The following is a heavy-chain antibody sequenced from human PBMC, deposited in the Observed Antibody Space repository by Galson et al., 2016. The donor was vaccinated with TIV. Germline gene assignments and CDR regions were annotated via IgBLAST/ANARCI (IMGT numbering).Heavy chain of an antibody. CDR3: RRPSRSAYYGLDV. V-gene: IGHV3-11*01. Sequence: SLRLSCAASGFIFSDFYMSWVRQAPGKGLEWISYISGSDTTTYYADNVQGRITVYRDNAKNSLHLEMNRLRSDDTAVYYCRRPSRSAYYGLDVWGQGTTVTVSS. CDR1: GFIFSDFY. J-gene: IGHJ6*02. CDR2: ISGSDTTT. D-gene: IGHD6-6*01.